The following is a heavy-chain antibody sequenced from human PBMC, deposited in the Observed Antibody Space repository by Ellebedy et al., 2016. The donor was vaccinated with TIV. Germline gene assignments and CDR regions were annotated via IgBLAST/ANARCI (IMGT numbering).Heavy chain of an antibody. CDR3: ARETSGFDY. V-gene: IGHV1-8*01. J-gene: IGHJ4*02. D-gene: IGHD1-26*01. CDR1: GYTFTSYD. Sequence: AASVKVSCKASGYTFTSYDINWVRQATGQGLEWMGWMNPNSGNTGYAQKFQGRVTIIADKSTSTAYMELSSLRSEDTAVYYCARETSGFDYWGQGTLVTVSS. CDR2: MNPNSGNT.